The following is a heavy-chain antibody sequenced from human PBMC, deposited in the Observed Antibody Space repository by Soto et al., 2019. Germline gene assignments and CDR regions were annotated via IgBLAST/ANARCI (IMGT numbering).Heavy chain of an antibody. CDR1: GGSISSSSYY. CDR3: ARHAYSSSLFDY. J-gene: IGHJ4*02. CDR2: IYYSGST. D-gene: IGHD6-6*01. V-gene: IGHV4-39*01. Sequence: PSETLSLTFTVSGGSISSSSYYWGWIRQPPGQGLEWIGSIYYSGSTYYNPSLKSRVTISVDTSKNQFSLKLSSVTAADTAVYYCARHAYSSSLFDYWGQGTLVTVSS.